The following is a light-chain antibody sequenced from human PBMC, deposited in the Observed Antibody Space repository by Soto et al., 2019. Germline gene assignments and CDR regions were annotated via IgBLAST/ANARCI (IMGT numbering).Light chain of an antibody. CDR3: QQANSFPFP. Sequence: DIQMTQSPSSVSASVGDRVTITCRASQGISSWLAWYQQKPGKAPKLLIFAASSLQSGVPSRFSGSGSGTEFTLPLSSLQAEGFCTLLFQQANSFPFPFRGGTKVEIK. V-gene: IGKV1-12*02. J-gene: IGKJ4*01. CDR2: AAS. CDR1: QGISSW.